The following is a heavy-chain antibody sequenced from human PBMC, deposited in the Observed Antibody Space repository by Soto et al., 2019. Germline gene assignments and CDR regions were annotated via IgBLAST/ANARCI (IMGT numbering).Heavy chain of an antibody. J-gene: IGHJ4*02. CDR1: GFTFSTYA. V-gene: IGHV3-23*01. Sequence: EVQLLESGGGLVQPGGSLRLSCAASGFTFSTYAMSWVRQAPGKGLEWVSRISGSGGGTYYADSVKGRFTISRDTSKNTLYLQMNSLRAEDTAVYYCAREMATIYYFDYWGQGTLVTVSS. CDR2: ISGSGGGT. D-gene: IGHD5-12*01. CDR3: AREMATIYYFDY.